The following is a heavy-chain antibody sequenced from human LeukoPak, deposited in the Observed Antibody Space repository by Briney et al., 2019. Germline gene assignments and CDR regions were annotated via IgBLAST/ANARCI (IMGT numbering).Heavy chain of an antibody. V-gene: IGHV3-30*18. CDR3: AKRQRKVPAATGAVGGMDV. CDR2: ISYDGSNK. J-gene: IGHJ6*02. Sequence: GRSLRLSCAASGFTLSSYGMHWVRQAPGKGLEWVAVISYDGSNKYYADSVKGRFTISRDNSKNTLYLQMNSLRAEDTAVYYCAKRQRKVPAATGAVGGMDVWGQGTTVTVSS. CDR1: GFTLSSYG. D-gene: IGHD2-2*01.